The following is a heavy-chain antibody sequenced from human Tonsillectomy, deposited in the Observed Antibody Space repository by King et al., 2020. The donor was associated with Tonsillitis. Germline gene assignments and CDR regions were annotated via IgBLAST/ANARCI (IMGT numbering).Heavy chain of an antibody. V-gene: IGHV1-69*09. J-gene: IGHJ4*02. D-gene: IGHD3-22*01. CDR3: ARAGGADSRGYYYDY. Sequence: VQLVESGAEVKRPGSSVKVSCKASGGTFSSYAIDWVRQAPGQGLEWMGRIIPILTLTKYAQNFQGRLTFTADRSTGTAYMELSSLRSEDAAVYYCARAGGADSRGYYYDYWGQGTLVTVSS. CDR1: GGTFSSYA. CDR2: IIPILTLT.